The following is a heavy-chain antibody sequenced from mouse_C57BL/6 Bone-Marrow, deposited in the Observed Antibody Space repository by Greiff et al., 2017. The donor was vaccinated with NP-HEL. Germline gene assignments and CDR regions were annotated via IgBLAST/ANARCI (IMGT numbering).Heavy chain of an antibody. CDR3: ARGGIYYDYDGWYFDV. Sequence: DVKLVESGGGLVKPGGSLKLSCAASGFTFSSYAMSWVRQPPEKRLEWVATISDGGSYTYYPDNVKGRFTISRDNAKNNLYLQMSHLKSEDTAMYYCARGGIYYDYDGWYFDVWGTGTTVTVSS. CDR1: GFTFSSYA. D-gene: IGHD2-4*01. J-gene: IGHJ1*03. V-gene: IGHV5-4*03. CDR2: ISDGGSYT.